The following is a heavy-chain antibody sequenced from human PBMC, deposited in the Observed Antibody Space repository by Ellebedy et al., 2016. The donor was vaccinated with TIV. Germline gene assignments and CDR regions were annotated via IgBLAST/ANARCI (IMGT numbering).Heavy chain of an antibody. Sequence: MPGGSLRLSCTVSGASISSYYWSWIRQPPGKGLEWIGYIYYSGSTNYNPSLKSRVTISVDTSKNQFSLKLSSVTAADTAVYYCASGPNQYFFDYWGQGTLVTVSS. V-gene: IGHV4-59*01. CDR1: GASISSYY. CDR3: ASGPNQYFFDY. CDR2: IYYSGST. J-gene: IGHJ4*02.